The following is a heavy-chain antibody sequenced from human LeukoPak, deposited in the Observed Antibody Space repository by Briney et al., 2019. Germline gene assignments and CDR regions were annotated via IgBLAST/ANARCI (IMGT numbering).Heavy chain of an antibody. D-gene: IGHD3-3*01. CDR1: GYTFTGYY. CDR3: ARETYDFWTQLRFAFDI. J-gene: IGHJ3*02. Sequence: GASVEVSCKASGYTFTGYYMHWVRQAPGQGLEWMGWINPNSGGTNYAQKFQGRVTMTRDTSISTAYMELSRLRSDDTAVYYCARETYDFWTQLRFAFDIWGQGTMVTVSS. CDR2: INPNSGGT. V-gene: IGHV1-2*02.